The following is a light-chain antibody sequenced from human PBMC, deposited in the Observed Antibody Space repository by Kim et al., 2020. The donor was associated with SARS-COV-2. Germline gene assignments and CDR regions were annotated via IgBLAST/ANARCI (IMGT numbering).Light chain of an antibody. CDR2: GKN. CDR3: HSRDSSDNHL. V-gene: IGLV3-19*01. Sequence: VAWGQTVRITCQGDSLRRYYASWYQQKSGQATVLVIYGKNNRPSGIPDRVSGSSSGNTASLTITGAQAEDEADYYCHSRDSSDNHLFGGGTQLTVL. CDR1: SLRRYY. J-gene: IGLJ3*02.